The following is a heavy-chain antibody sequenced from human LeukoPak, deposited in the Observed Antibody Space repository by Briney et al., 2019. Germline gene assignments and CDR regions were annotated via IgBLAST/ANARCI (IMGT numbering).Heavy chain of an antibody. CDR2: INPNSGGT. D-gene: IGHD3-10*01. J-gene: IGHJ6*03. CDR1: GYTFTGYY. CDR3: ARARDDYYYMDV. Sequence: ASVKVSCKASGYTFTGYYLHWVRQAPGQGLEWMGWINPNSGGTNYAQKFQGRVTMTRDTSISTAYMELSRLRSDDTAVYYCARARDDYYYMDVWGKGTTVTISS. V-gene: IGHV1-2*02.